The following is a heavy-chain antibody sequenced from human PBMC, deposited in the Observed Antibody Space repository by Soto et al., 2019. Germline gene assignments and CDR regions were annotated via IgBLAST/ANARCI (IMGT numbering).Heavy chain of an antibody. Sequence: QLQLQESGSGLVKPSQTLSLTCAVSGGSISSGGYSWSWIRQPPGKGLEWIGYIYHSGSTYYNPSIKARATISVEMSKKQLSLKLSSATADDTAVEYCAAGGVLPRCYWGQGTLVTVSS. D-gene: IGHD2-15*01. CDR3: AAGGVLPRCY. CDR1: GGSISSGGYS. J-gene: IGHJ4*02. V-gene: IGHV4-30-2*01. CDR2: IYHSGST.